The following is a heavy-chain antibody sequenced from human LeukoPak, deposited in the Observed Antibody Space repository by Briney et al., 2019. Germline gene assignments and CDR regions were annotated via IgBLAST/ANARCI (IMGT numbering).Heavy chain of an antibody. D-gene: IGHD1-14*01. CDR3: AKDFVRYNIQFDY. J-gene: IGHJ4*02. CDR1: GLSFGFYA. V-gene: IGHV3-23*01. CDR2: ISGGGAGT. Sequence: PGGSLRLSCAASGLSFGFYAMSWVRQAPGKGLEWVSSISGGGAGTYYADSVRGRFTISRDNSKNTLYLHMDSLRAEDTALYYCAKDFVRYNIQFDYWGQGALVTVSS.